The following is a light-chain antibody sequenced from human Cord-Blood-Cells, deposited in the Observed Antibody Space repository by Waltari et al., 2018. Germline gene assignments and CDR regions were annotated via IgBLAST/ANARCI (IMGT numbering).Light chain of an antibody. CDR3: QQYNNWPFP. Sequence: EIVTTQSPALLSVPPGHRVTLSCRASQSVSSNLAWSQQNPGQAPRRHISGASTRAPGIPARFNGSGSVTEFTLTISSLQSEDFAVYDCQQYNNWPFPFDAGTKVDI. J-gene: IGKJ3*01. V-gene: IGKV3-15*01. CDR1: QSVSSN. CDR2: GAS.